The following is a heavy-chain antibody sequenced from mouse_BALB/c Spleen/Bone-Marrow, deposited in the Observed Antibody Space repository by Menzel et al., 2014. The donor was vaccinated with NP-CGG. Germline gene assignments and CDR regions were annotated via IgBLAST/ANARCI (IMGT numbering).Heavy chain of an antibody. CDR3: TRDDGGFAY. Sequence: VQGVESGTDLVRPGASVKLSCKASGYTFTSYWINWVKQRPGQGLEWIGNIYPSDSYTNYNQKFKDKATLTVDKSSSTAYMRLSSPTSEDSAVYYCTRDDGGFAYWGQGTLVTVSA. D-gene: IGHD1-1*02. J-gene: IGHJ3*01. V-gene: IGHV1-69*02. CDR2: IYPSDSYT. CDR1: GYTFTSYW.